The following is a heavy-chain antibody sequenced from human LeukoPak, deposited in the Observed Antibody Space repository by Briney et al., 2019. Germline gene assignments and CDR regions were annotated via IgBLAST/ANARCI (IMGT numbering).Heavy chain of an antibody. CDR2: INPSGGST. Sequence: ASVKVSCKASGYTFTSYYMHWVRQAPGQGLEWMGIINPSGGSTSYAQKFQGRVTMTRDASTSTVYMELSSLRSEDTAVYYCARAGGYCGGDCYSAYWGQGTLVTVSS. V-gene: IGHV1-46*01. J-gene: IGHJ4*02. CDR1: GYTFTSYY. D-gene: IGHD2-21*02. CDR3: ARAGGYCGGDCYSAY.